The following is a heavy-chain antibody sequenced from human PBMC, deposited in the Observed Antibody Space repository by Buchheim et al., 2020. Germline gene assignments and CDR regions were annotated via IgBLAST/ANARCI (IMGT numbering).Heavy chain of an antibody. J-gene: IGHJ6*02. CDR1: GGSFSGYY. D-gene: IGHD3-3*01. Sequence: QVQLQQWGAGLLKPSETLSLTCAVYGGSFSGYYWSWIRQPPGKGLAWIGEINHSGSTNYNPSLKSRVTISVDTSKNQFSLKLSSVTAADTAVYYCARGKSLRFLEWSARSGDVWGQGTT. CDR3: ARGKSLRFLEWSARSGDV. V-gene: IGHV4-34*01. CDR2: INHSGST.